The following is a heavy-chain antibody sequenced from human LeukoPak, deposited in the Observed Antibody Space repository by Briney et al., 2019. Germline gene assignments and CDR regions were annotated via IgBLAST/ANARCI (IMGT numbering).Heavy chain of an antibody. CDR3: VRGHTGTIFGAVPVNPLGY. J-gene: IGHJ4*02. D-gene: IGHD3-3*01. CDR1: GFIFSGHW. Sequence: GGSLRLSCEGSGFIFSGHWMHWVRQAPGKGLVWVSRVHDNERSASYGDSVRGRFTISKDNARNILNLQMDSLRVEDTAVYYCVRGHTGTIFGAVPVNPLGYWGQGTLVTVSS. CDR2: VHDNERSA. V-gene: IGHV3-74*01.